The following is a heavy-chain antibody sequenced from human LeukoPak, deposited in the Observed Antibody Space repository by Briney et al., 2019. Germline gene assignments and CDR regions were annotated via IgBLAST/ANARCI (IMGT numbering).Heavy chain of an antibody. CDR2: INPNTGGT. CDR1: GYTFTGYY. V-gene: IGHV1-2*02. CDR3: AKNYYYYMDV. J-gene: IGHJ6*03. Sequence: PSASVTVSCKASGYTFTGYYMHWVRQAPGQGLEWMGWINPNTGGTNYAQKFQGRVTMTRDTSISTAYMELSSLRSDDTSVYFCAKNYYYYMDVWGQGTTLTVSS.